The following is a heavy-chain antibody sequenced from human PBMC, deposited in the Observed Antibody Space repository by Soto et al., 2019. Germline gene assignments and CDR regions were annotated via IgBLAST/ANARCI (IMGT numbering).Heavy chain of an antibody. CDR2: ILYTGTT. CDR1: GGSISKSNYF. CDR3: ARLGWGNGDSDY. J-gene: IGHJ4*02. D-gene: IGHD2-21*01. Sequence: QLQLHESGPGLVKSSETLSLTCTVSGGSISKSNYFWGWIRQAPGKGLEWIASILYTGTTSYNSSLKSRVAISVDTYKNQFSLKLNSVTAADTAVYYCARLGWGNGDSDYWGQGTLVTVSS. V-gene: IGHV4-39*01.